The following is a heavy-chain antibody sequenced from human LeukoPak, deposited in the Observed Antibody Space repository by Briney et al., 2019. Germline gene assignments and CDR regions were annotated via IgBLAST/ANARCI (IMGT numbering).Heavy chain of an antibody. V-gene: IGHV4-59*12. Sequence: SETLSLTCTVSGGSINTYYWTWIRQPPGKGLEWIGYSYYSGSTNYNPSLKSRVTMSVDTSKNQFSLKLSSVTAADTAVYYCARAVGSGSFQTYYYYMDVWGKGTTVTISS. CDR1: GGSINTYY. J-gene: IGHJ6*03. CDR3: ARAVGSGSFQTYYYYMDV. CDR2: SYYSGST. D-gene: IGHD3-10*01.